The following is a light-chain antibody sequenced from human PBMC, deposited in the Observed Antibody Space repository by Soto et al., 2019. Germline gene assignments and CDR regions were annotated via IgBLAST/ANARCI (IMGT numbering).Light chain of an antibody. CDR3: HQYCTSPQT. J-gene: IGKJ1*01. Sequence: EIVLTQSPGTLSLSPGERATLSCRASQRVTSSYLAWFQQKPGQPPRVLIHGASRRANGIPDRFSGSGSGTDFTLTISRLEPEDFAVYYCHQYCTSPQTFGQGTKVEVK. V-gene: IGKV3-20*01. CDR1: QRVTSSY. CDR2: GAS.